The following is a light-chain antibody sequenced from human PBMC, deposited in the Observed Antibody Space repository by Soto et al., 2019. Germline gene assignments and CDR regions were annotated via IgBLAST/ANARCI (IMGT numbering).Light chain of an antibody. CDR3: IQALQTRT. Sequence: DIVMTQSPLSLPVTPGEPASISCRSSQSLLHSNGYNYLDWYLQKPGQSPQLLIYLGSNRASGVPDRFSGSGSGTDLTLKISRVEAEDVGVYYCIQALQTRTFAQGT. J-gene: IGKJ1*01. CDR2: LGS. V-gene: IGKV2-28*01. CDR1: QSLLHSNGYNY.